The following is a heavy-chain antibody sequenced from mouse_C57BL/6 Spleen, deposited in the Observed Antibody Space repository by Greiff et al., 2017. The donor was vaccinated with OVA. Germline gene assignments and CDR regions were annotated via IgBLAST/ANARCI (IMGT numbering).Heavy chain of an antibody. J-gene: IGHJ4*01. CDR1: GFTFSSYA. CDR3: TKAYDYAVGAMDY. V-gene: IGHV5-9-1*02. Sequence: EVMLVESGEGLVKPGGSLKLSCAASGFTFSSYAMSWVRQTPEKRLEWVAYISSGGDYIYYADTVKGRFTISSDNARNTLYLQMSSLKSEDTAMYYCTKAYDYAVGAMDYWGQGTSVTVSS. CDR2: ISSGGDYI. D-gene: IGHD2-4*01.